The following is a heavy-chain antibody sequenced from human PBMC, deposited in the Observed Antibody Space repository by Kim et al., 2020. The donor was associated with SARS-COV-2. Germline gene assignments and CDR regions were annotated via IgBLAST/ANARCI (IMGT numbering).Heavy chain of an antibody. CDR3: ARPLITMVRGVLGWFDP. Sequence: SETLSLTCTVSGGSISSSSYYWGWIRQPPGKGLEWIGSIYYSGSTYYNPSLKSRVTISVDTSKNQFSLKLSSVTAADTAVYYCARPLITMVRGVLGWFDPWGQGTLVTVSS. J-gene: IGHJ5*02. CDR2: IYYSGST. CDR1: GGSISSSSYY. V-gene: IGHV4-39*01. D-gene: IGHD3-10*01.